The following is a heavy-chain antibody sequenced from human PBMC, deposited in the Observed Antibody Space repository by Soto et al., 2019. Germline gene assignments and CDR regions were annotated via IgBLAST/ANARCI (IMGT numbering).Heavy chain of an antibody. V-gene: IGHV4-31*03. CDR1: GGSISSGGYY. D-gene: IGHD2-21*02. CDR2: TYYSGST. J-gene: IGHJ4*02. Sequence: PSETLSLTCTVSGGSISSGGYYWSWIRQHPGKGLEWIGYTYYSGSTYYNPSLKSRVTISVDTSKNQFSLKLSSVTAADTAVYYCARDVAVYCGGDCYYFDYWGQGTLVTVSS. CDR3: ARDVAVYCGGDCYYFDY.